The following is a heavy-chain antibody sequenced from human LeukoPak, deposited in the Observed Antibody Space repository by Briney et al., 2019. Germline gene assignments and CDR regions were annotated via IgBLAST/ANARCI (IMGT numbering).Heavy chain of an antibody. V-gene: IGHV3-7*01. J-gene: IGHJ4*02. CDR2: IKQDGREK. D-gene: IGHD2-15*01. CDR3: ARFIVVVATHYY. Sequence: GGSLRLSCAVSGFTLSIYWMSGVRQAPGKGVEWGANIKQDGREKYYVDSVKGRFTISRDNAKNSLYLQMNSLRAEDTAVYYCARFIVVVATHYYWGEGTLVTVSS. CDR1: GFTLSIYW.